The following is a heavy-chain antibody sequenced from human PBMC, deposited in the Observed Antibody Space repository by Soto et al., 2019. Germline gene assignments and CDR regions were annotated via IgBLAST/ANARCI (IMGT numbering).Heavy chain of an antibody. V-gene: IGHV3-23*01. Sequence: GGSLRISYAASAITFSSYAIRWVRQQPGKGLEWVSGISGSGSSTYYADSVKGQFTISRDNSKNTLYLQMNSLRAEDTAVYYCAKDHRGGLAARDFDYWGQGTLVTVSS. CDR3: AKDHRGGLAARDFDY. CDR1: AITFSSYA. J-gene: IGHJ4*02. D-gene: IGHD6-6*01. CDR2: ISGSGSST.